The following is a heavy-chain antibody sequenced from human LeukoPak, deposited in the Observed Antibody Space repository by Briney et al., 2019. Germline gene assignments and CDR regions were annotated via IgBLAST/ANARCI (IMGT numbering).Heavy chain of an antibody. CDR2: LYYSGIT. CDR1: GGSISSYY. D-gene: IGHD2-8*01. V-gene: IGHV4-59*01. Sequence: KPSETLSLTCTVSGGSISSYYWSWIRQPPGKGLDWIGYLYYSGITIYNPSLKSRVSISVDTSTNQFSLRLSSVPAADTAVYYCAREARTNEYYFDYWGQGTLVTVSS. J-gene: IGHJ4*02. CDR3: AREARTNEYYFDY.